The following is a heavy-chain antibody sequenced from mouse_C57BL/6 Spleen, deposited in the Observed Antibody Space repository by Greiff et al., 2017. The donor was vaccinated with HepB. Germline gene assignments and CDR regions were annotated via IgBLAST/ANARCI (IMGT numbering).Heavy chain of an antibody. V-gene: IGHV1-52*01. Sequence: QVQLQQPGAELVRPGSSVKLSCKASGYTFTSYWMHWVKQRPIQGLEWIGNIDPSDSETHYNQKFKDKATLTVDKSSSTAYMQLSSLTSEDSAVYYCARSDSWDYFDYWGQGTTLTVSS. CDR1: GYTFTSYW. J-gene: IGHJ2*01. CDR2: IDPSDSET. D-gene: IGHD1-1*01. CDR3: ARSDSWDYFDY.